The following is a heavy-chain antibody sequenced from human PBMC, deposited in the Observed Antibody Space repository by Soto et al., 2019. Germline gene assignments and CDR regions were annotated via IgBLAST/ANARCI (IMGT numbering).Heavy chain of an antibody. D-gene: IGHD3-16*01. CDR3: ARSSDGVFEIMIEAENYLAH. CDR2: INPSGGST. CDR1: GYTFTSYY. V-gene: IGHV1-46*01. Sequence: APVKVSCKASGYTFTSYYINWVRQAPGQGIEWMGIINPSGGSTSYAQKFQGRVTMTRDTSTRTVYMELSSLRSEDTAIYYCARSSDGVFEIMIEAENYLAHWGERSLV. J-gene: IGHJ4*02.